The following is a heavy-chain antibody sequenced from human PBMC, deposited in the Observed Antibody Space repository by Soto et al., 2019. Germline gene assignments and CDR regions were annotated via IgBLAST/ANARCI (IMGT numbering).Heavy chain of an antibody. Sequence: EVQLLESGGGLVQPGGSLRLSCAASGFTFSSYAMSWVRQAPGKGLEWVSAICGSGGSTYYADSVKGRFTISRDNSKNTLYLQMNSLRAEDTAVYYCAKYTMVRGVWNYYYYGMDVWGQGTTVNVSS. D-gene: IGHD3-10*01. CDR1: GFTFSSYA. V-gene: IGHV3-23*01. J-gene: IGHJ6*02. CDR3: AKYTMVRGVWNYYYYGMDV. CDR2: ICGSGGST.